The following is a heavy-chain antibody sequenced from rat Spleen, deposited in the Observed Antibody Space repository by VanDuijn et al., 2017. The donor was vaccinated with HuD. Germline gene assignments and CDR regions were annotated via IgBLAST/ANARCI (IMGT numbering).Heavy chain of an antibody. V-gene: IGHV2-47*01. J-gene: IGHJ2*01. CDR1: GLSLTSNS. Sequence: QVQLKESGPGLVPPSQTLSLTCTVSGLSLTSNSVSWIRQPPGKGLEGMGVIWSNGGIDYNSATKSRLIISREPSKSQVFLKMNSLQTEDTARYCCARGSAFFDYWGQGVVVTVSS. CDR2: IWSNGGI. CDR3: ARGSAFFDY. D-gene: IGHD4-1*01.